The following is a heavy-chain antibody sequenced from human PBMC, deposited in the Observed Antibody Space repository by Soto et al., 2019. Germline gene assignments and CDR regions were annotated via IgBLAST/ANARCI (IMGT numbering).Heavy chain of an antibody. D-gene: IGHD1-26*01. CDR2: ISYDGSNK. CDR3: AKDSVGAKDY. V-gene: IGHV3-30*18. CDR1: GFTFSSYG. Sequence: GGSLRLSCAASGFTFSSYGMHWVRQAPGKGLEWVAVISYDGSNKYYADSVKGRFTISRDNSKNTLYLQMNSLRAEDTAVYYCAKDSVGAKDYWGQGTLVTVSS. J-gene: IGHJ4*02.